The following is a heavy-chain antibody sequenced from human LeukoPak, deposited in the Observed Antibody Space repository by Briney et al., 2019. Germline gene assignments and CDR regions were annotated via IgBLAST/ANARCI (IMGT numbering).Heavy chain of an antibody. Sequence: SETLSLTCTVSGGSISSYYWSWIRQPPGKGLEWIGYIYYRGSTNYNPSLKSRVTISVDTFKNQFSLKLSSVTAADTAVYYCARAPTQQQLVFFDYWGQGTLVTVSS. CDR1: GGSISSYY. V-gene: IGHV4-59*01. J-gene: IGHJ4*02. CDR3: ARAPTQQQLVFFDY. D-gene: IGHD6-13*01. CDR2: IYYRGST.